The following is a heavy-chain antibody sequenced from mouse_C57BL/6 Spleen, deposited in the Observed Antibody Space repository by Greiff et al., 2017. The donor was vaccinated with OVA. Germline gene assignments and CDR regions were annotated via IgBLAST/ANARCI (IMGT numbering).Heavy chain of an antibody. D-gene: IGHD3-1*01. Sequence: VQLQESGAELARPGASVKLSCKASGYTFTSYGISWVKQRTGQGLEWIGEIYPRSGNTYYNEKFKGKATLTADKSSSTAYMELRSLTSEDSAVYFCAREGGTGPLDYWGQGTTLTVSS. CDR2: IYPRSGNT. V-gene: IGHV1-81*01. J-gene: IGHJ2*01. CDR3: AREGGTGPLDY. CDR1: GYTFTSYG.